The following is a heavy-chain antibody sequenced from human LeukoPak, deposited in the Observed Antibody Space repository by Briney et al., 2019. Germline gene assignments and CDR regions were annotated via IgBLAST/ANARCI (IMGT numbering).Heavy chain of an antibody. Sequence: GGSLRLSCAASGFTFSSYGMHWVRQAPGKGLEWVAVIWYDGNNKYYADSVKGRFTISRDNSKNTLYLQMNSLSAEDTAVYYCARPYGDHARGAFDIWGQGTMVTVSS. J-gene: IGHJ3*02. CDR2: IWYDGNNK. D-gene: IGHD4-17*01. CDR3: ARPYGDHARGAFDI. CDR1: GFTFSSYG. V-gene: IGHV3-33*01.